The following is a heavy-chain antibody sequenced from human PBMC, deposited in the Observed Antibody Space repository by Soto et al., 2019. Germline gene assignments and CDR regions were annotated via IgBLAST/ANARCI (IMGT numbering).Heavy chain of an antibody. CDR3: ATAPGYWASAPLDY. D-gene: IGHD6-25*01. CDR2: IKSHTDGGTT. V-gene: IGHV3-15*07. J-gene: IGHJ4*02. CDR1: GLTFTNAW. Sequence: VQLVESGGGLVKPGGSLRLSCTVSGLTFTNAWMTWVRQAPGKGLEWVARIKSHTDGGTTDYAAPLQDRFTISRDDSRNTLFLQMNSPKTEDTAVYFCATAPGYWASAPLDYWGQGTLVTVSS.